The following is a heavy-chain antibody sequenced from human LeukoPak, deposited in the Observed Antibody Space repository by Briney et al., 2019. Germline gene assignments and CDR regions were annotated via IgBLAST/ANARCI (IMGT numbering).Heavy chain of an antibody. D-gene: IGHD6-13*01. V-gene: IGHV4-30-2*01. Sequence: SHTLSLTCAVSGGSISSGGYSWSWIRQPPAKGLQWIGYIYQNGNTYYNPSLKSRVTISVDRSKNQFSLNLSSVTAADTAVYYCGRGGIAAAASGIDYWGQGTLVAVSS. CDR1: GGSISSGGYS. CDR3: GRGGIAAAASGIDY. CDR2: IYQNGNT. J-gene: IGHJ4*02.